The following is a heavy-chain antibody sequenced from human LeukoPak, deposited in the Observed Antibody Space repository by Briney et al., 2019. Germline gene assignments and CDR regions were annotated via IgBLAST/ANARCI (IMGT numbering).Heavy chain of an antibody. V-gene: IGHV3-11*01. CDR1: GFTFSDYY. CDR3: ARTGGYCSSTSCYREAIYYYYGMDV. J-gene: IGHJ6*02. CDR2: ISSSGSTI. Sequence: GGSLRLSCAASGFTFSDYYMSWIRQAPGKGLEWVSYISSSGSTIYYADSVKGRFTISRDSAKNSLYLQMNSLRPEDTAVYYCARTGGYCSSTSCYREAIYYYYGMDVWGQGTTVTVSS. D-gene: IGHD2-2*01.